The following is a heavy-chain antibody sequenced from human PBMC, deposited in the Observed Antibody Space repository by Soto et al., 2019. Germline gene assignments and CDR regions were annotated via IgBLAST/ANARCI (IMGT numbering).Heavy chain of an antibody. D-gene: IGHD3-9*01. V-gene: IGHV3-7*01. CDR1: GFAFSPYY. CDR3: AKDPYDSLTGYNNWFDP. CDR2: TTQDGNEK. J-gene: IGHJ5*02. Sequence: GGSLRLSCASSGFAFSPYYMSWVRQAPGKGLEWLAMTTQDGNEKHYVDSVRGRFTISRDSAKNSMWLQMNSLTVEDTAIYYCAKDPYDSLTGYNNWFDPWGQGTLVTVSS.